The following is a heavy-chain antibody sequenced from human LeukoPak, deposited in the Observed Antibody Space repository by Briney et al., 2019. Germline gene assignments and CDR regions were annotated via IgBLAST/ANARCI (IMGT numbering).Heavy chain of an antibody. Sequence: ASVKVSCKASGYTFTSYDINWVRQATGQGLEWMGWMNPNSGNTGYAQKLQGRVTMTRNTSISTAYMELSSLRSEDTAVYYCARHGAVAGPNWFDPWGQGTLVTVSS. CDR3: ARHGAVAGPNWFDP. V-gene: IGHV1-8*01. D-gene: IGHD6-19*01. CDR2: MNPNSGNT. CDR1: GYTFTSYD. J-gene: IGHJ5*02.